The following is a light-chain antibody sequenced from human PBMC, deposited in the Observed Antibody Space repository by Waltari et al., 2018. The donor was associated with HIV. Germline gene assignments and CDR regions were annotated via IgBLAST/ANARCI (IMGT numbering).Light chain of an antibody. V-gene: IGKV1-39*01. J-gene: IGKJ3*01. CDR2: STT. CDR3: EQIYTFPLFT. CDR1: QTIGDY. Sequence: DIQLTQSPSPLSAFVGDRVTITCRASQTIGDYVNWYQQKQGEPPKLLIYSTTSLQPGVPSRFSGSGSGTDFALTISSLQSEDFATYYCEQIYTFPLFTFGPGTKVDIK.